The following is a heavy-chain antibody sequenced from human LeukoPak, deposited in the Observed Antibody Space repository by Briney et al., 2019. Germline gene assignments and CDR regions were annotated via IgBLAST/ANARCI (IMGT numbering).Heavy chain of an antibody. Sequence: SETLSLTCTVSGGSISSYYWSWIRQPPGKGLEWIGTIYYSGRTYHNPSLKSRVTISVDTSKSHFALKVNSVTAADTGVYYCARLKGSVDYMDVWGKGVTVIVSS. CDR1: GGSISSYY. J-gene: IGHJ6*03. CDR3: ARLKGSVDYMDV. D-gene: IGHD1-26*01. CDR2: IYYSGRT. V-gene: IGHV4-59*04.